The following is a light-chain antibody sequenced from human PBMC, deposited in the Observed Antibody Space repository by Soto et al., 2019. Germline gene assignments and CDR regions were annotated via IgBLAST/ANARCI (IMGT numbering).Light chain of an antibody. CDR1: KLGDKY. V-gene: IGLV3-1*01. CDR3: QTWDSSSGWV. J-gene: IGLJ1*01. Sequence: SYELTQPPSVSVSPGQTATISCSGDKLGDKYACWYQQKPGQSPVLVIYEDAKRPSGIPERFSGSNSGNTATLTISGTQTMDEADHYCQTWDSSSGWVFGTGTKVTVL. CDR2: EDA.